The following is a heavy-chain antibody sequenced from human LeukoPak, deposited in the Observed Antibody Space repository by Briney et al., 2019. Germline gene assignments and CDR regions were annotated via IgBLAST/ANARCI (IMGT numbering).Heavy chain of an antibody. CDR3: AELGITMIGGV. J-gene: IGHJ6*04. D-gene: IGHD3-10*02. V-gene: IGHV3-7*01. CDR1: GFTFSSYA. Sequence: GGSLRPSCAASGFTFSSYAMHWVRQAPGKGLEWVANIKQDGSEKYYVDSVKGRFTVSRDNAKNSLYLQMNSLRAEDTAVYYCAELGITMIGGVWGKGTTVTISS. CDR2: IKQDGSEK.